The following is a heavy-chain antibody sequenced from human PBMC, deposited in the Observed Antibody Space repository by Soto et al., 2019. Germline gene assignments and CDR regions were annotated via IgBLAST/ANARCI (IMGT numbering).Heavy chain of an antibody. V-gene: IGHV3-7*03. CDR3: AKGGPYSDYGMDV. D-gene: IGHD2-15*01. CDR2: INQDGSEK. Sequence: GGSLRLSCAASEFPFNNFWMTWVRQAPGKGLECVANINQDGSEKYYVNSVKGRFTISRDNAKNSLYLQMNRLRAEDTAIYYCAKGGPYSDYGMDVWGQGTSVTVSS. CDR1: EFPFNNFW. J-gene: IGHJ6*02.